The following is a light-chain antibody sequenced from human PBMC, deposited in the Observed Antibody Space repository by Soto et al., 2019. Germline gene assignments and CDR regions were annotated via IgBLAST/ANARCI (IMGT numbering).Light chain of an antibody. V-gene: IGKV3-11*01. Sequence: DIVLTQSPATVSLSPWERATLSCRASQTVSSDLAWYQQKPGQAPRLLIYDASNRATGIPARFSGSGSGTDFTLTISSPEPEDFAVYYCQQRSNWPPLTFGQGTKVDIK. CDR1: QTVSSD. CDR3: QQRSNWPPLT. CDR2: DAS. J-gene: IGKJ1*01.